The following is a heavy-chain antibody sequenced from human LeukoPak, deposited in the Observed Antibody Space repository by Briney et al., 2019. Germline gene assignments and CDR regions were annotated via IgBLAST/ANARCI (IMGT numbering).Heavy chain of an antibody. J-gene: IGHJ5*02. V-gene: IGHV1-46*01. Sequence: ASVKVSCKASGGTFSSYAISWVRQAPGQGLEWMGIINPSGGSTSYAQKLQGRVTMTRDTSTSTAYMELRSLRSDDTAVYYCARDGAKYYYGSGTNNWFDPWGQGTLVTVSS. CDR2: INPSGGST. CDR3: ARDGAKYYYGSGTNNWFDP. CDR1: GGTFSSYA. D-gene: IGHD3-10*01.